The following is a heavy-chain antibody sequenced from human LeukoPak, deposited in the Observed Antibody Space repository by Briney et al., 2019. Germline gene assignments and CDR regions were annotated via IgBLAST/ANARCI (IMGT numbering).Heavy chain of an antibody. J-gene: IGHJ4*02. CDR3: ARRSSSMSGFCDD. V-gene: IGHV3-23*01. CDR2: FIGGGDYT. CDR1: GFTFSSYA. D-gene: IGHD6-13*01. Sequence: GGSLRLSCVASGFTFSSYALSWVRQAPGKGLEWVSAFIGGGDYTNYADSVKGRFTISRDNSKNTLYLQMDNLRAEDTAIYYCARRSSSMSGFCDDWGQGTLVTVSS.